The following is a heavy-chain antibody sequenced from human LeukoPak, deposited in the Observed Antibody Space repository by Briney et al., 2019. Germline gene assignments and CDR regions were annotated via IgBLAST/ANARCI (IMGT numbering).Heavy chain of an antibody. Sequence: PSETLSLTCTVSGDSISTSNSYWGWIRQPPGKGLEWIGSIYYSGNTYYNASLKSRVTISVDTSKNRFSLKLSSVTAADTAVYFCAKESAFDRDYWGQGILVTVSS. D-gene: IGHD3-22*01. CDR2: IYYSGNT. CDR1: GDSISTSNSY. V-gene: IGHV4-39*07. CDR3: AKESAFDRDY. J-gene: IGHJ4*02.